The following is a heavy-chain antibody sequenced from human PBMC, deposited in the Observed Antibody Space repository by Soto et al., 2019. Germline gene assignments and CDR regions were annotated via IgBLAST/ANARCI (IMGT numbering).Heavy chain of an antibody. Sequence: QVQLQESGPGLVKPSETLSLTCTVSGGSISSYYWSWVRQPPGKGLEWIGYIYYSGSTNYNPSLKSRVTVSVHTAKNQFSLKLSSVTAADTAVYYCAILLWSRGDWFDPGGQGTLVTVSS. CDR1: GGSISSYY. D-gene: IGHD3-10*01. CDR3: AILLWSRGDWFDP. V-gene: IGHV4-59*08. J-gene: IGHJ5*02. CDR2: IYYSGST.